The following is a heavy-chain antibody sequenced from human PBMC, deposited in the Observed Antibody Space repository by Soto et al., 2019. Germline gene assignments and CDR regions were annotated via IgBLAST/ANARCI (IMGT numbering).Heavy chain of an antibody. J-gene: IGHJ6*02. Sequence: SETQCLTCTVLGGSIGGVDYYWSLIRQPPGKGLEWIGFVYYSGTAYYNPSLKSRLTISVDTSRNQFSLKLSSVTAADTAVYYCATVGYYPRSMDVWGQGTTVTVS. D-gene: IGHD2-15*01. CDR2: VYYSGTA. CDR1: GGSIGGVDYY. CDR3: ATVGYYPRSMDV. V-gene: IGHV4-30-4*01.